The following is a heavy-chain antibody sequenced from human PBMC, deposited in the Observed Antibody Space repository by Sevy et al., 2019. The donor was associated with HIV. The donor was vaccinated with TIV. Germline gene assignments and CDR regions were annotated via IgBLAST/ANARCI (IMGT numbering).Heavy chain of an antibody. CDR1: GFTFSSYE. D-gene: IGHD6-13*01. CDR2: ISSTGSTT. Sequence: GGSLRLSCAASGFTFSSYEMNWVRQAPGKGLEWVSYISSTGSTTYYADSVKGRFTISRDNAKNSLYLQMSSLRAEDTAVYYCATDAPGSSIVDYWGQGTLVTVSS. V-gene: IGHV3-48*03. J-gene: IGHJ4*02. CDR3: ATDAPGSSIVDY.